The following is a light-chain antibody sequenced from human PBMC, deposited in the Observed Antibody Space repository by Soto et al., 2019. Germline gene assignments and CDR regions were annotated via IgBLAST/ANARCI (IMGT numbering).Light chain of an antibody. CDR2: NGV. CDR3: QQRSNWPPT. V-gene: IGKV3-11*02. J-gene: IGKJ2*01. CDR1: QSVTAN. Sequence: EIVMTQSPSSLSVSPGERATLSCRASQSVTANLAWYQQKPGQAPRLLIYNGVTRATGIPARFTGSGSGREYTLTISSLEPEDFVVYYCQQRSNWPPTFGQGTKLEIK.